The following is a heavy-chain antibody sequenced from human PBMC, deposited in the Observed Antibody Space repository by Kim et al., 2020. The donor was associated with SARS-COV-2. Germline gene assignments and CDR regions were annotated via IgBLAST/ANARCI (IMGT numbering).Heavy chain of an antibody. Sequence: SETLSLTCTVSGGSISSGGYYWSWIRQHPGKGLEWIGYIYYSGSTYYNPSLKSRVTISVDTSKNQFSLKLSSVTAADTAVYYCAAGGFYYYGMDVWGQGTTVTVSS. J-gene: IGHJ6*02. CDR2: IYYSGST. CDR1: GGSISSGGYY. V-gene: IGHV4-31*03. CDR3: AAGGFYYYGMDV. D-gene: IGHD3-16*01.